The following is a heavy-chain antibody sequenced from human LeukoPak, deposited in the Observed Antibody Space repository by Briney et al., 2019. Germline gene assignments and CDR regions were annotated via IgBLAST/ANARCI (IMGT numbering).Heavy chain of an antibody. CDR1: GFTFSSFN. D-gene: IGHD6-19*01. CDR2: ISSSSSDI. Sequence: GGSLRLSCAASGFTFSSFNMNWVRQAPGKGLEWVSYISSSSSDIYYVGSVKGRFTISRDNANNSLYLQMNSLRAEDTAVYYCARYGYISGRDYWGQGTLVTVSS. J-gene: IGHJ4*02. CDR3: ARYGYISGRDY. V-gene: IGHV3-21*05.